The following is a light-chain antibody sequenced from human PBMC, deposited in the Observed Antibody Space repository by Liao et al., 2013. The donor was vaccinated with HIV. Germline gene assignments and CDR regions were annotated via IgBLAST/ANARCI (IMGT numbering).Light chain of an antibody. CDR3: QAWDSRADVV. CDR1: ELGNKN. Sequence: SYELTQPPSVSVSPGQTASVTCSGDELGNKNICWYQQRPGQSPVLVISEDDKRPSGIPERFSGSYSGNTATLTISGTQAIDEADYFCQAWDSRADVVFGGGTKLTVL. V-gene: IGLV3-1*01. J-gene: IGLJ2*01. CDR2: EDD.